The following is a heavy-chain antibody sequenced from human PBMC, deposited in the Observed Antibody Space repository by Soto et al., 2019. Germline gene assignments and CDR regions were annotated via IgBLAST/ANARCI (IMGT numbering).Heavy chain of an antibody. CDR2: IIPMLGVR. V-gene: IGHV1-69*02. CDR1: GDTFSTYR. J-gene: IGHJ3*02. D-gene: IGHD2-21*01. CDR3: TIGSWSGEVFDI. Sequence: QVQLVQSGAEVKKPGSSVKVSCKDSGDTFSTYRMFWVRQAPGQGLEWMGRIIPMLGVRNYAQRFQDRVTITADKSTATVHMELSSLRSEDTALYYCTIGSWSGEVFDIWGQGTMVTVSS.